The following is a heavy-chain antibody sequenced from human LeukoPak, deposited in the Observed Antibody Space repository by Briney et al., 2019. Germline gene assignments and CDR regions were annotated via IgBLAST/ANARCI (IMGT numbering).Heavy chain of an antibody. CDR3: ASVSYGSGSYYFYYYYGMDV. D-gene: IGHD3-10*01. V-gene: IGHV1-8*01. CDR2: MNPNSGNT. J-gene: IGHJ6*02. CDR1: GYTLTELS. Sequence: ASVKVSCKVSGYTLTELSMHWVRQAPGKGLEWMGWMNPNSGNTGYAQKFQGRVTMTRNTSISTAYMELSSLRSEDTAVYYCASVSYGSGSYYFYYYYGMDVWGQGTTVTVSS.